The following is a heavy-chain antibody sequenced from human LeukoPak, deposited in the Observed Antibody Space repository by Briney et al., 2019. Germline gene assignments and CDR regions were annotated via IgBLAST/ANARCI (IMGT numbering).Heavy chain of an antibody. CDR3: ARDASGDYTPLPMDV. V-gene: IGHV3-21*01. CDR1: GFTFSSYS. J-gene: IGHJ6*03. Sequence: KTGGSLRLSCAASGFTFSSYSMNWVRQAPGKGLEWVSSISSSSSYIYYADSVKGRFTISRDNAKNSLYLQMNSLRAEDTAVYYCARDASGDYTPLPMDVWGKGTTVTVSS. D-gene: IGHD4-17*01. CDR2: ISSSSSYI.